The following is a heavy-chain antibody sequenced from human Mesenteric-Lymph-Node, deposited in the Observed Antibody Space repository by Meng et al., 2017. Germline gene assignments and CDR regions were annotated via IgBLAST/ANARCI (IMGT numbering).Heavy chain of an antibody. V-gene: IGHV4-39*07. J-gene: IGHJ4*02. Sequence: QLQRPGAGPGLVKPSVSLSLTCTVSGGSLDNWDYFWDWTRQPPGKGLEWIGSVRYSGTAYYNPSLKSRVTISVDTSKNQFSLKLSSVTAADTAVYYCARGPTTYFDYWGQGTLVTVSS. CDR2: VRYSGTA. D-gene: IGHD4-17*01. CDR3: ARGPTTYFDY. CDR1: GGSLDNWDYF.